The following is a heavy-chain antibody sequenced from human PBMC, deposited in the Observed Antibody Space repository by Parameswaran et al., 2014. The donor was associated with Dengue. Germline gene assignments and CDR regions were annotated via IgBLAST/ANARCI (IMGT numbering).Heavy chain of an antibody. J-gene: IGHJ6*02. V-gene: IGHV3-30*04. CDR2: ISSDGRNE. Sequence: WIRQPPGKGLEWVAVISSDGRNEYNADSVKGRFTISRDNSKNTLYLQMNSLRTEDTAVYYCARDPRKYYYDSSPYYHYYYYGMDVWGQGTTVTVSS. D-gene: IGHD3-22*01. CDR3: ARDPRKYYYDSSPYYHYYYYGMDV.